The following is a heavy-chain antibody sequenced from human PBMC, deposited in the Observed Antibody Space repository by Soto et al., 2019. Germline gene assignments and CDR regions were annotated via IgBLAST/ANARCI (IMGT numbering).Heavy chain of an antibody. Sequence: ASVKVSCKASGYTFTSHDINWVRQATGQGLEWMGWMNPNSGNTGYAQKFQGRVTMTRNTSISTAYMELSSLRSEDTAVYYCARESRITMIVVVIQSFHYGMDVWGQVTTVTVSS. CDR3: ARESRITMIVVVIQSFHYGMDV. CDR2: MNPNSGNT. V-gene: IGHV1-8*01. J-gene: IGHJ6*02. D-gene: IGHD3-22*01. CDR1: GYTFTSHD.